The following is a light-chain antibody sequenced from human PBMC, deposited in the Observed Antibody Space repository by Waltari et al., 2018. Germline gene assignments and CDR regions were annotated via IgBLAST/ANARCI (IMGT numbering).Light chain of an antibody. CDR2: NDD. V-gene: IGLV1-44*01. J-gene: IGLJ1*01. Sequence: QSVLTQPPSASGTPGQRVTISCSGSSSNIGRNTVNWYRQLPGTAPKLLINNDDQRPPGGPDRFSGSKSGTSASLAISGLQSEDEADYYCAAWDDSLNGPVFGSGTEVNVL. CDR1: SSNIGRNT. CDR3: AAWDDSLNGPV.